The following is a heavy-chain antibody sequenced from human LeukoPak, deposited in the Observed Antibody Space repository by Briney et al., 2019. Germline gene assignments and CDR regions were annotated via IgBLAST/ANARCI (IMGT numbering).Heavy chain of an antibody. CDR3: AELGITMIGGV. D-gene: IGHD3-10*02. V-gene: IGHV3-48*03. CDR1: GFTFSSYE. J-gene: IGHJ6*04. CDR2: ISSSGSTK. Sequence: GGSLRLSCAASGFTFSSYEMNWVRQAPGKGLEWVSYISSSGSTKYYADSVKGRFTISRDNAKNSLYLQMNSLRAEDTAVYYCAELGITMIGGVWGKGTTVTISS.